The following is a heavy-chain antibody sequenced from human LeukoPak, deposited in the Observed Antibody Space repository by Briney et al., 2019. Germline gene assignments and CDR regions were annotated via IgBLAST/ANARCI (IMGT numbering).Heavy chain of an antibody. J-gene: IGHJ4*02. V-gene: IGHV3-21*01. CDR2: ISSSSSYI. D-gene: IGHD1-7*01. CDR3: ASSPMNYFY. CDR1: GFTFSSYS. Sequence: GRSLRLSCAASGFTFSSYSMNWVRQAPGKGLEWVSSISSSSSYIYYADSVKGRFTISRDNAKNSLYLQMNSLRAEDTAVYYCASSPMNYFYWGQGTLVTVSS.